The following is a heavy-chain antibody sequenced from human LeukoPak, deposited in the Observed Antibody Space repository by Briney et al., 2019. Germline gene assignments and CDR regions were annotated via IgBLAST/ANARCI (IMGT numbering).Heavy chain of an antibody. CDR1: GGSISSYY. CDR3: AREDYYGSGSYFSYFDY. J-gene: IGHJ4*02. V-gene: IGHV4-4*07. Sequence: SETLSLTCTVSGGSISSYYWSWIRQPAGKGLEWIGRIYTSGSTNYNPSLKSRVTMSVDMSKNQFSLKLSSVTAADTAVYYCAREDYYGSGSYFSYFDYWGQGTLVTVSS. D-gene: IGHD3-10*01. CDR2: IYTSGST.